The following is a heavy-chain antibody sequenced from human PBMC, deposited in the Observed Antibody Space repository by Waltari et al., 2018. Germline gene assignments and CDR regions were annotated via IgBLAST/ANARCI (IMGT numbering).Heavy chain of an antibody. J-gene: IGHJ4*02. CDR3: ARDYSSGWYVN. CDR1: GGSFSGYY. Sequence: QVQLQQWGAGLLKPSETLSLTCAVYGGSFSGYYWSWIRQPPGKGLEWIGEINHSGSTNYNPSLKSRGTISVDTSKNQVSLKLSSGTAADTAVYYCARDYSSGWYVNWGQGTLVTVSS. V-gene: IGHV4-34*01. D-gene: IGHD6-19*01. CDR2: INHSGST.